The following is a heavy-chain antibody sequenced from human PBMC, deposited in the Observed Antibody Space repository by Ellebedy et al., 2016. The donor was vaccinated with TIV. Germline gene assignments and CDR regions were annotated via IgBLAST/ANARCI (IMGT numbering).Heavy chain of an antibody. J-gene: IGHJ3*01. V-gene: IGHV4-59*01. CDR3: ARTTAFDV. CDR1: GGSISSYY. Sequence: SETLSLXXTVSGGSISSYYWSWIRQPPGKGLEWIGYIYDSGSTNYNPSLKSRVTISVDTSKNQFSLKLSSVTAADTAVYYCARTTAFDVWGQGTMVTVSS. D-gene: IGHD1-14*01. CDR2: IYDSGST.